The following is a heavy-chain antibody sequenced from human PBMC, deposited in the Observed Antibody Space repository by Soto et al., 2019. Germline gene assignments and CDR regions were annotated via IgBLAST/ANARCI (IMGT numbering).Heavy chain of an antibody. J-gene: IGHJ4*02. CDR1: GDSISDYY. D-gene: IGHD6-13*01. V-gene: IGHV4-4*07. CDR3: ARDQGVAAAINY. Sequence: SETLSLTCTVSGDSISDYYCTWSRQPSVKGLEWIVRIFPGGSTNYNPSLKSRVTMSVDTSRNQFSLKLSSVTAADTAFYYCARDQGVAAAINYWGQGTLVTVSS. CDR2: IFPGGST.